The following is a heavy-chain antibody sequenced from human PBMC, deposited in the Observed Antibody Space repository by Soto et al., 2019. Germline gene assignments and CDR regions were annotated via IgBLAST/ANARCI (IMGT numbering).Heavy chain of an antibody. V-gene: IGHV1-69*12. CDR3: ARVVTVVKSFHYWYFDL. Sequence: QVQLVQSGAEVKKPGSSVKVSCKASGGTFSSYAISWVRQAPGQGLEWMGGIIPIFGTANYAQKFQGRVTMTADESTSRAYMELSSLRSEDTAVYYCARVVTVVKSFHYWYFDLWGRGTLVTVSS. CDR1: GGTFSSYA. J-gene: IGHJ2*01. D-gene: IGHD2-15*01. CDR2: IIPIFGTA.